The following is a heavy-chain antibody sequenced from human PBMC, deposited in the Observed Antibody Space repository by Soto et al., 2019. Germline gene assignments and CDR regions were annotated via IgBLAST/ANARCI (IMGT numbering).Heavy chain of an antibody. D-gene: IGHD6-6*01. CDR1: GGTLSSYA. Sequence: SVKVSCKASGGTLSSYAVSWVRQAPGQGLEWMGGIIPIFGTANYAQKFQGRVTITADESTSTAYMELSSLRSEDTAVYYCARDDNAARDAFDIWGQGTMVTVSS. J-gene: IGHJ3*02. CDR2: IIPIFGTA. CDR3: ARDDNAARDAFDI. V-gene: IGHV1-69*13.